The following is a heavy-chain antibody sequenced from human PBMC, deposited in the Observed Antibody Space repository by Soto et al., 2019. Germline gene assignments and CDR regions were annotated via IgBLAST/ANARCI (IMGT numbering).Heavy chain of an antibody. CDR2: IYSDGRRT. CDR1: GFTFSSSW. J-gene: IGHJ4*02. D-gene: IGHD1-1*01. CDR3: ARGPTGWNGYDN. V-gene: IGHV3-74*01. Sequence: EVQLVESGGGLVQPGGSLRLSCAASGFTFSSSWMHWDRQAPGKGLVWVSRIYSDGRRTNYADSVQGRFTISRANAKNTLYLQMNSRTAQPTALYFCARGPTGWNGYDNWGQGALVT.